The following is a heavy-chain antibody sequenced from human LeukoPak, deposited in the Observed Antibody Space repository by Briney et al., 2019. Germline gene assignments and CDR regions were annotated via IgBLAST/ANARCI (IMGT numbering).Heavy chain of an antibody. Sequence: SVKVSCKASGGTFSSYAISWVRQAPGQRLEWMGGIIPIFGTANYAQKFQGRVTITAAESTSTAYMELSSLRSEDTAVYYCAIDLLGFDDYYDSSGYYAFDIWGQGTMVTVSS. CDR1: GGTFSSYA. D-gene: IGHD3-22*01. CDR3: AIDLLGFDDYYDSSGYYAFDI. V-gene: IGHV1-69*13. CDR2: IIPIFGTA. J-gene: IGHJ3*02.